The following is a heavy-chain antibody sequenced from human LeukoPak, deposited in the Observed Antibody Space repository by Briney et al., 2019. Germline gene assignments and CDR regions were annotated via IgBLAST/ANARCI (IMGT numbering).Heavy chain of an antibody. CDR2: IYSTGGT. Sequence: SETLSLTCTVPGASYWGWVRQSPEMGLEWIGSIYSTGGTYYNPSLKSRLTISLDTSKRQFSLKMTSMTAADTAGYYCASLRADGGNYPRFDYWGQGALVTVSA. CDR3: ASLRADGGNYPRFDY. CDR1: GASY. D-gene: IGHD4-23*01. V-gene: IGHV4-39*07. J-gene: IGHJ4*02.